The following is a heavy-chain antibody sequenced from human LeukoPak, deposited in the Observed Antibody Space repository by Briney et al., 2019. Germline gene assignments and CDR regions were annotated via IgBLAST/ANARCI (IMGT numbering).Heavy chain of an antibody. CDR3: ARGYFYGSGSNWFDP. CDR1: GFTFGNYW. V-gene: IGHV3-7*01. Sequence: GGSLRLSCVASGFTFGNYWMNWVRQAPGKGLEWMANIKQDGSERYYVGSVKGRFTISRDIANNSLYLQMNSLRAEDTAVYYCARGYFYGSGSNWFDPWGQGTLVTVSS. J-gene: IGHJ5*02. D-gene: IGHD3-10*01. CDR2: IKQDGSER.